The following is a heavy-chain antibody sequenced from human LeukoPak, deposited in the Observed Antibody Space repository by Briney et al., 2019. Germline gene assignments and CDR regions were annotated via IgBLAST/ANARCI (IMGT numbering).Heavy chain of an antibody. J-gene: IGHJ4*02. Sequence: EASVKVSCKASGGTFSSYAISWVRQAPGQGLEWMGGIIPIFGTANYAQKFQGRVTITADESTSTAYMELSSLRSEGTAVYYCARDRYYYDSSGYYYHYFDYWGQGTLVTVSS. CDR2: IIPIFGTA. CDR1: GGTFSSYA. CDR3: ARDRYYYDSSGYYYHYFDY. D-gene: IGHD3-22*01. V-gene: IGHV1-69*13.